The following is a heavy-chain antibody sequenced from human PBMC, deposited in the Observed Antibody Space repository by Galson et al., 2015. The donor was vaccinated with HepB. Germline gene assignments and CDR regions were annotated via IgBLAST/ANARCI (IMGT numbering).Heavy chain of an antibody. CDR2: ISSSSSYL. CDR1: GFTFSSYS. D-gene: IGHD1-26*01. CDR3: ARGWGDAFDI. J-gene: IGHJ3*02. Sequence: SLRLSCAASGFTFSSYSLNWVRQAPGKGLEWVSSISSSSSYLYYADSVKGRFTTSRDSAKNSLYLQMNSLRAEDTAVYYCARGWGDAFDIWGQGTMVTVSS. V-gene: IGHV3-21*06.